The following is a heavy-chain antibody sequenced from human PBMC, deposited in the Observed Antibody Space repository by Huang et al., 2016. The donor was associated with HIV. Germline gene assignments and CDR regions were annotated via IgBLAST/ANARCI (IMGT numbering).Heavy chain of an antibody. CDR1: GYTFTNYA. D-gene: IGHD6-19*01. Sequence: QVQLVQSGSELKKSGASVKVSCRVSGYTFTNYAMNWVRQAPGQGLEWLGWINTKTGEPAYAKGLTGRFVFSLDTSVRTAYLQISSLKADDTGVYYCARGVAVTGGGAFDIWGQGTMVTVSS. CDR3: ARGVAVTGGGAFDI. V-gene: IGHV7-4-1*02. J-gene: IGHJ3*02. CDR2: INTKTGEP.